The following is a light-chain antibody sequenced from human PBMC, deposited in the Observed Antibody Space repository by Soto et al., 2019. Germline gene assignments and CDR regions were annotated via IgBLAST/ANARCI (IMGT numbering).Light chain of an antibody. Sequence: EILLTQSPGTLSLSPGERATLSCRASQTVSSSYLAWYRQKPGQAPRLLIYGASSRDTGIPDRFSGSGSGTDFTLTISRLDPEDFAVYYCQQYGSSPLTFGGGTKVDIK. CDR1: QTVSSSY. J-gene: IGKJ4*01. V-gene: IGKV3-20*01. CDR2: GAS. CDR3: QQYGSSPLT.